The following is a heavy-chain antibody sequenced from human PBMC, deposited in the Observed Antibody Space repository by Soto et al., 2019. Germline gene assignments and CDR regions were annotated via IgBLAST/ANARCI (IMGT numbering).Heavy chain of an antibody. CDR2: IYYSGST. D-gene: IGHD3-9*01. Sequence: SETLSLTCTVSGGSISSYYWSWIRQPPGKGLEWIGYIYYSGSTNYNPSLKSRVTISVDTSKNQFSLKLSSVTAADTAVYYCARHLTYYDILTGYFDWYFDLWGRGTLVTVSS. J-gene: IGHJ2*01. CDR1: GGSISSYY. V-gene: IGHV4-59*08. CDR3: ARHLTYYDILTGYFDWYFDL.